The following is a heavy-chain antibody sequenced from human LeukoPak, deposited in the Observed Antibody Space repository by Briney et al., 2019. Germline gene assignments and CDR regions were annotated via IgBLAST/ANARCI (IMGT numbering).Heavy chain of an antibody. CDR1: GYTFTGYY. CDR2: INPNSGGT. J-gene: IGHJ5*02. D-gene: IGHD2-2*01. Sequence: VASVKVSCKASGYTFTGYYMHWVRQAPGQGLEWMGWINPNSGGTNYAQKFQGRVTMTRDTSISTAYMELSRLRSDDTAVYYCARGRYCSSNSCSRFDPWGQGTLVTVSS. V-gene: IGHV1-2*02. CDR3: ARGRYCSSNSCSRFDP.